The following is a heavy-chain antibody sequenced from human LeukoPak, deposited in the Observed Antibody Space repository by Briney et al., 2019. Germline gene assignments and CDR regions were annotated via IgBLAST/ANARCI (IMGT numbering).Heavy chain of an antibody. Sequence: GASVNVSCKASGYTFTSYGMNWVRQAPGQGLEWMGWINPDTGNPTYAQGFTGRFVFSLDTSVSTAYLQISSLEAEDTAVYCCAPSDTYRFDYWGQGTLVTVSS. D-gene: IGHD2-2*02. CDR3: APSDTYRFDY. J-gene: IGHJ4*02. V-gene: IGHV7-4-1*02. CDR2: INPDTGNP. CDR1: GYTFTSYG.